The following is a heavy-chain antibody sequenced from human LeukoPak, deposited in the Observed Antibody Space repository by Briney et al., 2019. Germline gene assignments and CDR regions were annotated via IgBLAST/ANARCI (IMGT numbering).Heavy chain of an antibody. CDR3: ARDFLAYNAFDI. D-gene: IGHD2-21*01. CDR1: GYTFTGYY. CDR2: INPNSGGT. Sequence: EASVKVSCKASGYTFTGYYMHWVRQAPGQGLEWMGWINPNSGGTNYAQKFQGRVTMTRDTSISTAYMELSRLRSDDTAVYYCARDFLAYNAFDIWGQGTMVTVSS. J-gene: IGHJ3*02. V-gene: IGHV1-2*02.